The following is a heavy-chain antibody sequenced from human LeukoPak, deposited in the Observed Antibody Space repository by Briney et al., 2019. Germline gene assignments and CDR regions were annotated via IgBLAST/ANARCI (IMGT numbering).Heavy chain of an antibody. Sequence: PGGSLRLSCAASGFNFSSLEMNLVRQAPGKGLEWVSYISSSDGTTYYADSVKGRFTISRDNAKNSLYLQMNSLRAEDTPVYYFARDHEVDCSGDKYYLTPFDYWGQGTLVTVSS. CDR2: ISSSDGTT. D-gene: IGHD2-15*01. J-gene: IGHJ4*02. CDR1: GFNFSSLE. CDR3: ARDHEVDCSGDKYYLTPFDY. V-gene: IGHV3-48*03.